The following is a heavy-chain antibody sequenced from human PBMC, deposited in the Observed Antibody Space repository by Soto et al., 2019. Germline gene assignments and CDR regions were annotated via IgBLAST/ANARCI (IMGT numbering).Heavy chain of an antibody. V-gene: IGHV4-30-4*01. J-gene: IGHJ4*02. CDR3: ARAATRHDFWSGYYLYYFDY. CDR2: IYYSGST. D-gene: IGHD3-3*01. CDR1: GGSISSGDYY. Sequence: SETLSLTCTVSGGSISSGDYYWSWIRQPPGKGLEWIGYIYYSGSTYYNPSLKSRVTISVDTSKNQFSLKLSSVTAADTAVYYCARAATRHDFWSGYYLYYFDYWGQGTLVTVSS.